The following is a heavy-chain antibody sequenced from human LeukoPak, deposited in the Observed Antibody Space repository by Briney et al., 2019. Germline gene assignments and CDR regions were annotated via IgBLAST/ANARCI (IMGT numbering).Heavy chain of an antibody. Sequence: GGSLRLSCAASGFTFSSYGMHWVRQAPGKGLEWVAFIWSDGSNQYYADSVKGRFTISRDNSKNTLYLQMNSLRAEDTAVYYCARGRSGGHPHYFDCWGQGTLVTVSS. J-gene: IGHJ4*02. D-gene: IGHD2-15*01. CDR3: ARGRSGGHPHYFDC. V-gene: IGHV3-33*01. CDR2: IWSDGSNQ. CDR1: GFTFSSYG.